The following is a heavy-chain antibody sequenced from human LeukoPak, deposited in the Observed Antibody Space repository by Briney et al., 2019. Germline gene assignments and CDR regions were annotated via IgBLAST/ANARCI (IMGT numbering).Heavy chain of an antibody. D-gene: IGHD2-2*01. V-gene: IGHV3-7*01. J-gene: IGHJ4*02. CDR1: GFSFSKFW. CDR3: ARGGGVGTVDY. Sequence: GGSLRLSCAASGFSFSKFWMSWVRQAPGEGLEWVANINEDGSEAYYADSVKGRFTISRDNAKNSLYLQMNRLRADDTAVYYCARGGGVGTVDYWGQGALVTVSS. CDR2: INEDGSEA.